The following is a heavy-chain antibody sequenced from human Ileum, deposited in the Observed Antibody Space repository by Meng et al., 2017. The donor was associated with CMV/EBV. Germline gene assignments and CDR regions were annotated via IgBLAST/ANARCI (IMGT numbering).Heavy chain of an antibody. D-gene: IGHD3-16*01. CDR2: IGYDGSHQ. J-gene: IGHJ4*02. V-gene: IGHV3-30*02. CDR1: GFTFSGYG. CDR3: SSLGDY. Sequence: VAFVEAGGGVVQPGGSLRLSCAASGFTFSGYGMHWVRQAPGKGLEWVTFIGYDGSHQYYADSVKGRFTISRDNSENTLFLQMNSLRADDTAVYYCSSLGDYWGQGTLVTVSS.